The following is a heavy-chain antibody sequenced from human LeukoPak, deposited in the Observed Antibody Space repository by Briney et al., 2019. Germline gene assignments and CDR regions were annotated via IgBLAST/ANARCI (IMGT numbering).Heavy chain of an antibody. CDR2: ISSSSSYI. J-gene: IGHJ4*02. CDR3: AISWGIRQADY. Sequence: GGSLRLSCAASGFTFSDYYMSWIRQAPGKGLEWVSSISSSSSYIYYADSVKGRFTISRDNAKNSLYLQMNSLRAEDTAAYYCAISWGIRQADYWGQGTLVTVSS. D-gene: IGHD3-16*01. CDR1: GFTFSDYY. V-gene: IGHV3-11*06.